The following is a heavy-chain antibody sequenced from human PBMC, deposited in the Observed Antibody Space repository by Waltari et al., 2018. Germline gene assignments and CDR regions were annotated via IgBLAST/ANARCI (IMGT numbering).Heavy chain of an antibody. CDR2: IKQDGREK. J-gene: IGHJ4*02. V-gene: IGHV3-7*01. Sequence: EVQLVESGGGLVQPGGSLRLSCAASGFSFSSSWLSWVRRAPGKGLEGVANIKQDGREKYYVDAVKGRFTISRDNAKNSLYLQMNSLRAEDTAVYYCARGVVGATRSFDYWGQGTLVTVSS. CDR3: ARGVVGATRSFDY. D-gene: IGHD1-26*01. CDR1: GFSFSSSW.